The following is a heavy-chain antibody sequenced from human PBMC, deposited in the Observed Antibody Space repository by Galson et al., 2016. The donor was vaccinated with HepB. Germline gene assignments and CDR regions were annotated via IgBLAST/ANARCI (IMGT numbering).Heavy chain of an antibody. D-gene: IGHD6-19*01. V-gene: IGHV5-51*01. CDR3: TKQSVIAVAGTNI. CDR2: IYPSDSDT. CDR1: GYTFTTYW. Sequence: QSGAEVKKPGESLKISCKGSGYTFTTYWIGWVRQMPGKGLEWMGIIYPSDSDTRYTPSFQGQVTISADRSISTAYLQWSSLKASDTAMYYWTKQSVIAVAGTNIWVQGTLVTVSS. J-gene: IGHJ4*02.